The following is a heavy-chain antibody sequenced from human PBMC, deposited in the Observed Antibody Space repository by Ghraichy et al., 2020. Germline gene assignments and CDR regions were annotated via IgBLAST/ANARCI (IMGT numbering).Heavy chain of an antibody. J-gene: IGHJ4*02. CDR1: GYIFTGYY. V-gene: IGHV1-2*02. Sequence: ASVKVSCKASGYIFTGYYMHWVRQAPGQGLEWMGWINPNSGGTNYAQKFQGRVTMTRDTSISTAYMELSRLRSDDTAVYYCARDLPRGITGTMSYWGQGTLVTVSS. D-gene: IGHD1-7*01. CDR2: INPNSGGT. CDR3: ARDLPRGITGTMSY.